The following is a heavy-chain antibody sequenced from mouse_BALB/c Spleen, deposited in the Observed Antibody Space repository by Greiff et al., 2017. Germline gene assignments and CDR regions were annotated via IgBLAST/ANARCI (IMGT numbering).Heavy chain of an antibody. CDR1: GFTFSSYG. V-gene: IGHV5-6*01. Sequence: EVKLVESGGDLVKPGGSLKLSCAASGFTFSSYGMPWVRQTPDKRLEWVATISSGGSYTYYPDSVKGRFTISRDNAKNTLYLQMSSLKSEDTAMYYCDCHEGCDDYWGQGTTLTVSS. D-gene: IGHD3-3*01. CDR3: DCHEGCDDY. J-gene: IGHJ2*01. CDR2: ISSGGSYT.